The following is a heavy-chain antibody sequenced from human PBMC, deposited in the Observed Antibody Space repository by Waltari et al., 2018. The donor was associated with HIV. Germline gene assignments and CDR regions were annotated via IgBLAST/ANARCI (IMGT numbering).Heavy chain of an antibody. CDR3: ARAGPYSGSYPYYFDY. J-gene: IGHJ4*02. D-gene: IGHD1-26*01. V-gene: IGHV3-33*01. Sequence: QVQLVESGGGVVQPGGSLRLSCTSSGFIFRSYGFHWVRQAPGKGLAWVALRWYDARVTYYVDALKGRFTISRDNSQSTLYLQMDSLTAEDTAVYYCARAGPYSGSYPYYFDYWGQGTLVTVSS. CDR2: RWYDARVT. CDR1: GFIFRSYG.